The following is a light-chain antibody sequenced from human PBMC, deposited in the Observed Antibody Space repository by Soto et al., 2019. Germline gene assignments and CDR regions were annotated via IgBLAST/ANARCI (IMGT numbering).Light chain of an antibody. CDR2: DAS. V-gene: IGKV3-11*01. J-gene: IGKJ4*01. Sequence: EIVLTQSPATLSLSPGERATLSCRASQSVSSYLAWYQQKPGQAPRLLIYDASNRATGIPARFSGSGSGTGFTLTISSLEPEDFAVYYCQHRSSWPLTFGGGTKVEIK. CDR1: QSVSSY. CDR3: QHRSSWPLT.